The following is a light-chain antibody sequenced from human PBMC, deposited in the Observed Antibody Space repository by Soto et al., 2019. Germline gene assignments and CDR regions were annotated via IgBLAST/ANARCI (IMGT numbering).Light chain of an antibody. Sequence: DIQMTQSPSSLSASVGDRVTITCRASQSISTYLNWYQQKAGLAPKLLIYAASSLQSGVPSRFSGSGSGTDFTLTISSLQPEDFATYYCQQSYSTPQTFGQGTRLEIK. J-gene: IGKJ5*01. V-gene: IGKV1-39*01. CDR1: QSISTY. CDR3: QQSYSTPQT. CDR2: AAS.